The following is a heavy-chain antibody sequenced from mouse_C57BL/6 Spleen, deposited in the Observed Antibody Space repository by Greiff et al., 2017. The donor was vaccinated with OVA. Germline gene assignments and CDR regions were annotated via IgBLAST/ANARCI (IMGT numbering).Heavy chain of an antibody. CDR1: GYTFTDYY. D-gene: IGHD1-1*01. CDR3: ARWDYCGSSFYWYFDV. J-gene: IGHJ1*03. V-gene: IGHV1-26*01. CDR2: INPNNGGT. Sequence: EVQLQQSGPELVKPGASVKISCKASGYTFTDYYMNWVKQSHGKSLEWIGDINPNNGGTSYNQKFKGKATLTVDKSSSTAYMELRSLTSEDSAVYYGARWDYCGSSFYWYFDVWGTGTTVTVSS.